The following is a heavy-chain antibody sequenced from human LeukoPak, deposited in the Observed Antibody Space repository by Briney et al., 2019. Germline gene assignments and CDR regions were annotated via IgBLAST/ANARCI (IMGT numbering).Heavy chain of an antibody. CDR2: IRYDGSNK. D-gene: IGHD3-3*01. Sequence: GGSLRLSCAASGFTFSVSGMHWVRQAPGKGLEWVTFIRYDGSNKYYTDSVKGRFTISRDNSKNTLYLQMDSLRAEDTAVYYCARDYGFWSGYYSPTRGYFGYWGQGTLVTVSS. CDR3: ARDYGFWSGYYSPTRGYFGY. V-gene: IGHV3-30*02. J-gene: IGHJ4*02. CDR1: GFTFSVSG.